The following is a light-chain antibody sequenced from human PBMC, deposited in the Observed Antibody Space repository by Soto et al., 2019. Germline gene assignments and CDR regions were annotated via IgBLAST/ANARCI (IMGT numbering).Light chain of an antibody. J-gene: IGLJ1*01. CDR2: EVS. CDR1: NSDVGGYNY. Sequence: SALTQPASVSASPGQSITISCTGTNSDVGGYNYVSWYQQHPGKAPKLMIYEVSNRPSGVSNRFSGSKSGNTASLTISGLQAEDEADYYCSSYTGSSPPYVFGTGTKVTVL. V-gene: IGLV2-14*01. CDR3: SSYTGSSPPYV.